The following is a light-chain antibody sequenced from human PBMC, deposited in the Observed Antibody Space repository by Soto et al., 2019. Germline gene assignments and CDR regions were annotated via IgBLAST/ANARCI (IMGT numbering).Light chain of an antibody. V-gene: IGKV1-6*01. Sequence: AIQMTQSPSSLSASVGDSVTITCRASQGIRNDLGWYQQKPGKAPKLLIYPASTIQSGVPSRFSGSGSGTDFTLTISSLQPEDFATYYCLQDDNYPLTFGGGTKVDI. CDR3: LQDDNYPLT. J-gene: IGKJ4*01. CDR2: PAS. CDR1: QGIRND.